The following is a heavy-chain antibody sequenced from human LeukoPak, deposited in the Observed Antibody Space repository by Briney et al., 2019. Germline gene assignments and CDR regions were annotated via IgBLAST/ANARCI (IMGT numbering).Heavy chain of an antibody. CDR3: ARDLAVSYWYFDL. J-gene: IGHJ2*01. CDR2: IYHSGST. CDR1: GYSISSGYY. D-gene: IGHD2-8*01. Sequence: SETLSLTCTVSGYSISSGYYWGWIRQPPGEGLEWIGSIYHSGSTYYNPSLKSRVAISVDTSKNQFSLKLSSVTAADTAVYYCARDLAVSYWYFDLWGRGTLVTVSS. V-gene: IGHV4-38-2*02.